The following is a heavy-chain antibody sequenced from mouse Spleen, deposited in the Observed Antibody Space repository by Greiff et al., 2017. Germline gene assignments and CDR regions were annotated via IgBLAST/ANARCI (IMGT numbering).Heavy chain of an antibody. D-gene: IGHD1-1*01. V-gene: IGHV2-5*01. Sequence: VQLQQSGPGLVQPSQSLSITCTVSGFSLTSYGVHWVRQSPGKGLEWLGVIWRGGSTDYNAAFMSRLSITKDNSKSQVFFKMNSLQADDTAIYYCAKHLYYYGSTGWYFDVWGAGTTVTVSS. CDR2: IWRGGST. CDR3: AKHLYYYGSTGWYFDV. J-gene: IGHJ1*01. CDR1: GFSLTSYG.